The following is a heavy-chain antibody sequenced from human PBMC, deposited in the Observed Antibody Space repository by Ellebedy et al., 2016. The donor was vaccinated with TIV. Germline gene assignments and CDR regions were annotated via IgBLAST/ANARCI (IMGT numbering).Heavy chain of an antibody. CDR3: AVRERDY. Sequence: GGSLRLXXAASGSTFDDYAMHWVRQAPGKGLEWVSLISWDGGSTYYADSVKGRFTISRDNSKNSLYLQMNSLRAEDTALYYCAVRERDYWGQGTLVTVSS. J-gene: IGHJ4*02. CDR2: ISWDGGST. CDR1: GSTFDDYA. V-gene: IGHV3-43D*03.